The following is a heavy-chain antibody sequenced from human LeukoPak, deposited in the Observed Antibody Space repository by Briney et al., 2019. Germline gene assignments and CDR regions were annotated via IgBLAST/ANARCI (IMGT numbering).Heavy chain of an antibody. Sequence: GGSLRRSCAASGFTFSTYSMNWVRQAPGKGLEWVSFISGGGSYIYYAESVKGRFTISRDNAKNSLYLQMNSLRAEDTAIYYCARARVASGRFGEVASWGQGTLVTVSS. D-gene: IGHD3-10*01. CDR1: GFTFSTYS. J-gene: IGHJ5*02. CDR2: ISGGGSYI. CDR3: ARARVASGRFGEVAS. V-gene: IGHV3-21*01.